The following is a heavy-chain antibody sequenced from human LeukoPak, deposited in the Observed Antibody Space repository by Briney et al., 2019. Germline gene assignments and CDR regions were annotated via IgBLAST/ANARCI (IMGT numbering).Heavy chain of an antibody. Sequence: ETLSLTCTVSGGSISSYYWSWIRQPPGKGLEWIGYFYYSGSSNCNPSLKSRVTISGDTSKNQFSLKLSSVTAADTAVYYCARGQYSGSCFDNWGQGSLVTVSS. D-gene: IGHD1-26*01. CDR2: FYYSGSS. J-gene: IGHJ4*02. CDR1: GGSISSYY. CDR3: ARGQYSGSCFDN. V-gene: IGHV4-59*01.